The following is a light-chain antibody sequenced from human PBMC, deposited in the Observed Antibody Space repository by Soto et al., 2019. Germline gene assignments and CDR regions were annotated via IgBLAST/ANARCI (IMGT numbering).Light chain of an antibody. CDR2: DAS. V-gene: IGKV1-33*01. CDR3: QQYDNLFT. J-gene: IGKJ3*01. CDR1: QDISIY. Sequence: DIQMTQSPSSLSASVGDRVNITCQASQDISIYLNWYQHKSGKAPRLLIYDASNLETGVPSRFSGSGYGTDFTFTISSLQPEDIATYYCQQYDNLFTFGPGTKVDIK.